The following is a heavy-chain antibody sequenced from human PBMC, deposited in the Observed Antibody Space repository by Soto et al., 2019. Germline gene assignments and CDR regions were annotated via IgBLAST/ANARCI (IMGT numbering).Heavy chain of an antibody. V-gene: IGHV4-39*02. CDR1: GASISSSSYY. CDR2: IYYSGST. CDR3: ARDGVKWFDT. Sequence: LXLTCTVSGASISSSSYYWCWIRQPPGKGLEWIGSIYYSGSTYYNPSLKSRVTISVDTSKNQFSLKLSSVTAADTAVYYCARDGVKWFDTWGQGTLVTVSS. J-gene: IGHJ5*02. D-gene: IGHD2-21*01.